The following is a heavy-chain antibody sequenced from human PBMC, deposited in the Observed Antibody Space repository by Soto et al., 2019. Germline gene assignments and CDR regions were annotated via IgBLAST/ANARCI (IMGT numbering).Heavy chain of an antibody. V-gene: IGHV3-66*01. CDR3: GRKENNYGGVYFDN. Sequence: GGSLRLSCAASGFTVSSNYMSWVRQAPGKGLEWVSVIYSGGSTYYADSVKGRFTISRDNSKNTLYLQMNSLRAEDTAVYYCGRKENNYGGVYFDNGGKETLATFPS. CDR1: GFTVSSNY. D-gene: IGHD2-21*01. J-gene: IGHJ4*02. CDR2: IYSGGST.